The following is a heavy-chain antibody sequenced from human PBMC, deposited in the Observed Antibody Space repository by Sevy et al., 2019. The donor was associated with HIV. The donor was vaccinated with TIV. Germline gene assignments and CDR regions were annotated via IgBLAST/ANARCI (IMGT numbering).Heavy chain of an antibody. V-gene: IGHV3-30*04. Sequence: GGSLRLSCAASGFTFSDYDMHWVRQAPGKGLEWVAVMSHDGNYKNHADSVKGRFTISRDNFKNTLYLQMNSLRVEDNDVSLCARLFYCGGDCYYLDYWGQGAPVTVSS. CDR1: GFTFSDYD. CDR3: ARLFYCGGDCYYLDY. CDR2: MSHDGNYK. D-gene: IGHD2-21*02. J-gene: IGHJ4*02.